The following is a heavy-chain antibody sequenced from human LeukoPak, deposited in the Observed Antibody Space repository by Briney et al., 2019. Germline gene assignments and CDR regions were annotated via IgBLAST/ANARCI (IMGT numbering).Heavy chain of an antibody. J-gene: IGHJ3*01. CDR1: GFTFSSYY. CDR2: IKQDGSQK. CDR3: ARGDFSDYGDYVDAFDV. D-gene: IGHD4-17*01. V-gene: IGHV3-7*01. Sequence: PGGSLRLSCAASGFTFSSYYMSSVRQAPGKGLQWVANIKQDGSQKFYVDSVKGRFTISRDNTKNSLYLQMNSLRAEDTAMYYCARGDFSDYGDYVDAFDVWGQGTMVTVSS.